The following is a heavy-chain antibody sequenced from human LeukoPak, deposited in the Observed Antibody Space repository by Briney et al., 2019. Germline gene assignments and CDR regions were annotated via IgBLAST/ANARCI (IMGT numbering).Heavy chain of an antibody. CDR3: ARDSSDFSF. CDR1: GFTFSSYS. Sequence: GSLRLSCAASGFTFSSYSMNWVRQAPGKGLVWVSRTNPDGSNTDYADSVKGRFTVSRDNAKNTVYLQMNSLRAEDTAVNFCARDSSDFSFWGQGTLVTVSS. D-gene: IGHD3/OR15-3a*01. J-gene: IGHJ4*02. CDR2: TNPDGSNT. V-gene: IGHV3-74*01.